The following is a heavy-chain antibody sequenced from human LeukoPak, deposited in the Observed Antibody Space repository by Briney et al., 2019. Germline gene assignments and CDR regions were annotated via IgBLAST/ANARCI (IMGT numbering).Heavy chain of an antibody. V-gene: IGHV4-34*01. D-gene: IGHD6-19*01. CDR1: GGSFRGYY. CDR2: IDHSGKT. CDR3: ARGGIPGYRSGRFAF. Sequence: SETLSLTCEVSGGSFRGYYWSWIRQPPGEGLEWIGEIDHSGKTNNNSPLQSRVVLSVDTSKNQFSLQLRSVTAADTAVYYCARGGIPGYRSGRFAFWAQGALATVSS. J-gene: IGHJ4*02.